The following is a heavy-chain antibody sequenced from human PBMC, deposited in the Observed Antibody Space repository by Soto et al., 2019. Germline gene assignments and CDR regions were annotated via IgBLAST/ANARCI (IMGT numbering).Heavy chain of an antibody. D-gene: IGHD5-18*01. CDR2: ISYSGNT. V-gene: IGHV4-38-2*01. J-gene: IGHJ4*02. CDR3: TRGAGAPMVRFDY. Sequence: SETLSLTCVVSGYSVTSGFYWGWIRQPPGKRLEWIATISYSGNTYYNPSLESRISIAVDTSKNQFSLRLTSVTAADTALYYCTRGAGAPMVRFDYWGQGTLVTVSS. CDR1: GYSVTSGFY.